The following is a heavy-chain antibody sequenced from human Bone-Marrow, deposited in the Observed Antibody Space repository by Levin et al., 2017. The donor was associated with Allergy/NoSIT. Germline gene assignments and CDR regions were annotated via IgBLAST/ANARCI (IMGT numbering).Heavy chain of an antibody. J-gene: IGHJ5*02. D-gene: IGHD2-2*01. Sequence: ASETLSLTCTVSGGSISSYYWSWIRQPPGKGLEWIGYIYYSGSTNYNPSLKSRVTISVDTSKNQFSLKLSSVTAADTAVYYCARAGRGGIVVVPAAIDNWFDPWGQGTLVTVSS. CDR1: GGSISSYY. CDR2: IYYSGST. V-gene: IGHV4-59*01. CDR3: ARAGRGGIVVVPAAIDNWFDP.